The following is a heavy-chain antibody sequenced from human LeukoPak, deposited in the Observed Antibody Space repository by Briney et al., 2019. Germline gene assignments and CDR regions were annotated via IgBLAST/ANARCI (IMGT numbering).Heavy chain of an antibody. CDR1: GFTFSSYN. CDR3: ARDLISAAGVYDAFDI. D-gene: IGHD6-13*01. J-gene: IGHJ3*02. V-gene: IGHV3-48*04. Sequence: GGSLRLSCAPSGFTFSSYNMNWVRQAPGKGLEWVSYISKSNSTIHYADSVKGRFTISRDNAKHSLYLHMKRQSAEHGAVYYCARDLISAAGVYDAFDIWVQGTMVTVP. CDR2: ISKSNSTI.